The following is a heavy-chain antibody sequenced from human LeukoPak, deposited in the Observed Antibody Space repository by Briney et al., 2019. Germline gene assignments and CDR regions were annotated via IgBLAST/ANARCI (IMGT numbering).Heavy chain of an antibody. V-gene: IGHV4-39*01. D-gene: IGHD3-22*01. CDR1: GGSISSSSYY. CDR3: ARHWGSTMTHLDY. Sequence: SETLSLTCTVSGGSISSSSYYWVWIRQPPGKGLEWIGTIYHTGSTYYNPSLKSRVAISVDTSKSHISLKLTSVTAADTAVYFCARHWGSTMTHLDYWGQGTLVTVSS. CDR2: IYHTGST. J-gene: IGHJ4*02.